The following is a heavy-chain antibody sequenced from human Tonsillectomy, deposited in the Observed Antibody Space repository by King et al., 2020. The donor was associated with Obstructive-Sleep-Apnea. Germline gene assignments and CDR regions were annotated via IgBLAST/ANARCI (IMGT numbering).Heavy chain of an antibody. CDR3: AGDRPEGYCSGGSCSLGYFDY. Sequence: VQLVESGAEVKKPGSSVKVSCKASGGTFSSYAISWVRQAPGQRLDWMGGIIPIFGTPNYAQKFQGRVTITADESTSTAYMELSSLRSEDTAVYYCAGDRPEGYCSGGSCSLGYFDYWGQGTLVTVSS. CDR2: IIPIFGTP. D-gene: IGHD2-15*01. CDR1: GGTFSSYA. J-gene: IGHJ4*02. V-gene: IGHV1-69*01.